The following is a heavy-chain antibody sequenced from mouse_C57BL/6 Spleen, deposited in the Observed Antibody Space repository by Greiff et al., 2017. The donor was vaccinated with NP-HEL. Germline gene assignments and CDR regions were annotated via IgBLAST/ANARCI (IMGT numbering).Heavy chain of an antibody. V-gene: IGHV5-6*02. CDR2: ISSGGSYT. D-gene: IGHD2-4*01. J-gene: IGHJ2*01. CDR1: GFTFSSYG. Sequence: EVMLVESGGDLVKPGGSLKLSCAASGFTFSSYGMSWVRQTPDKRLEWVATISSGGSYTYYPDSVKGRFTISRDNAKNTLYLRMSSLKSEDTAMYYCARQDDYEDYWGQGTTLTVSS. CDR3: ARQDDYEDY.